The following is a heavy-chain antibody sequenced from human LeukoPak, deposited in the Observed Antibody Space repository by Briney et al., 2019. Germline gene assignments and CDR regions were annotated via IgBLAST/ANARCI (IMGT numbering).Heavy chain of an antibody. Sequence: GGSLRLSCAASGFTFSSYEMNWVRQAPGKGLEWVSYISSSGSTIYYADSVKGRFTISRDNAKNSLYLQMNSLRAEDAAVYYCARSAGTVTTGFDYWGQGTLVTVSS. CDR3: ARSAGTVTTGFDY. CDR1: GFTFSSYE. J-gene: IGHJ4*02. V-gene: IGHV3-48*03. CDR2: ISSSGSTI. D-gene: IGHD4-17*01.